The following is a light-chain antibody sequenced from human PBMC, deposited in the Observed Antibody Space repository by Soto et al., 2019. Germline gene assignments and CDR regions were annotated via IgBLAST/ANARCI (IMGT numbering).Light chain of an antibody. CDR1: QTIRTW. J-gene: IGKJ1*01. CDR3: RMHTLHSCT. CDR2: KAA. Sequence: DIVMTHSPSTLSASVGGRVTITCRASQTIRTWLAWYQQKPGKAPNLLIYKAASLESGVPPRISGSGSGTEFILTIISREEDDFVTDYCRMHTLHSCTFGRGTKVDI. V-gene: IGKV1-5*03.